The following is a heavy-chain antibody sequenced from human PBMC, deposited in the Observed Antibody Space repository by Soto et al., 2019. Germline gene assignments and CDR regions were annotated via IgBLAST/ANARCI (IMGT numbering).Heavy chain of an antibody. V-gene: IGHV3-7*01. CDR2: IKRDGSEK. CDR3: ARSFDYGDT. D-gene: IGHD5-12*01. CDR1: GFAFSNYW. Sequence: EVQLVESGGGLVQPGGSLRLSCAASGFAFSNYWMSWVRQAPGKGLEWVANIKRDGSEKYYVDSVKGRFIISRDNAKNSLFLYMNSLAALDTAVYFCARSFDYGDTWGQGSLVTVSS. J-gene: IGHJ5*02.